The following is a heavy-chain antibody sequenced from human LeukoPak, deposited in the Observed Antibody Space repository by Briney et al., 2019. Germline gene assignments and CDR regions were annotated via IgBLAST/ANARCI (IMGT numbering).Heavy chain of an antibody. CDR3: ARNQQLGGHSYYYYGMDV. CDR2: ISGGGVTT. Sequence: GGSLRLSCVGSGFTSIAYALTWARQAPGKGLEWVSGISGGGVTTYYADSVKGRFTISRDNPKNTLYLQMNSLRADDTAIYYCARNQQLGGHSYYYYGMDVWGQGTTVTVSS. D-gene: IGHD3-16*01. J-gene: IGHJ6*02. CDR1: GFTSIAYA. V-gene: IGHV3-23*01.